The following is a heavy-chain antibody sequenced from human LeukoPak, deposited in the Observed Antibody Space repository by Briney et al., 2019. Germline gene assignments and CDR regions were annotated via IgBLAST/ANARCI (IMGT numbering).Heavy chain of an antibody. CDR2: IDSSSSYI. CDR3: AREGNYDFDH. J-gene: IGHJ4*02. Sequence: PRGSLRLSCAASGFTFSSYAMNWVRQAPGRGLEWVSSIDSSSSYIYYADSVKGRFTISRDNAKNSLYLQMNSLRAEDTAVFYCAREGNYDFDHWGQGTLVTVSS. V-gene: IGHV3-21*01. CDR1: GFTFSSYA. D-gene: IGHD3-22*01.